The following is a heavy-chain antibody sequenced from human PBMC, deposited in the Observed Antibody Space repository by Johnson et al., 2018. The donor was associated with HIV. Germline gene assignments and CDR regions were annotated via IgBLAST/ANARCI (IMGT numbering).Heavy chain of an antibody. Sequence: VQLVESGGGLVQPGESLRLSCGASGFTFSSHHMHWVRQAPGKGLEHVSAISGNGGSTYYANSLKGRFTISRDNFKNTLYLQMGSLTAEDMAVYYCARRRYSTSWQEAFDIWGRGTMVTVSS. CDR2: ISGNGGST. D-gene: IGHD6-13*01. CDR1: GFTFSSHH. CDR3: ARRRYSTSWQEAFDI. J-gene: IGHJ3*02. V-gene: IGHV3-64*01.